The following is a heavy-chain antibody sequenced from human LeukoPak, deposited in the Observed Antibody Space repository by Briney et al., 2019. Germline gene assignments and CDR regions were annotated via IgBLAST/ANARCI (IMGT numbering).Heavy chain of an antibody. Sequence: GGSLRLSCAASGFTFSSYAMHWVRQAPGKGLEWVAVISYDGSNKYYADSVKGRFTISRDNSKNTLYLQMNSLRAEDTAVYYCAKGGYSYGHNYYYYYMDVWGKGTTVTVSS. CDR2: ISYDGSNK. J-gene: IGHJ6*03. D-gene: IGHD5-18*01. CDR1: GFTFSSYA. CDR3: AKGGYSYGHNYYYYYMDV. V-gene: IGHV3-30-3*01.